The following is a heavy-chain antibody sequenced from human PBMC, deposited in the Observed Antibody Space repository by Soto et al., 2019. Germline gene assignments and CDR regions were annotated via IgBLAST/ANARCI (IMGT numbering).Heavy chain of an antibody. CDR1: GGTFSSYA. Sequence: QVQLVKSGAEVKKPGSSVKVSCKASGGTFSSYAISWVRQAPGQGLECMGGIIPIFGTANYAQKLQGRVTVTGDKSPSTACVELSGLGSEDTAVYYWAQYWTNGVCHRSYWFDPWGQGTLITVSS. CDR3: AQYWTNGVCHRSYWFDP. J-gene: IGHJ5*02. D-gene: IGHD2-8*01. CDR2: IIPIFGTA. V-gene: IGHV1-69*06.